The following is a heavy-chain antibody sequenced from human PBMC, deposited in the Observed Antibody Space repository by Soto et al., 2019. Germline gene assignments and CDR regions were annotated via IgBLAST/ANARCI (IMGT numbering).Heavy chain of an antibody. V-gene: IGHV3-33*01. CDR1: GFTFSSYG. CDR2: IWYDGSNK. Sequence: QVQLVESGGGVVQPGRSLRLSCAASGFTFSSYGIHWVRQAPGKGLEWVAVIWYDGSNKYYADSVKGRFTISRDNSKKTLYLQMKPVRAEDTAVYYCARETTVTYYFDYWGQGTLVTVSS. J-gene: IGHJ4*02. CDR3: ARETTVTYYFDY. D-gene: IGHD4-17*01.